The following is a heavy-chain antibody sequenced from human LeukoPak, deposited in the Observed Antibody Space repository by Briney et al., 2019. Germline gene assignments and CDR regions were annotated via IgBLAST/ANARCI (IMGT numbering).Heavy chain of an antibody. Sequence: SETLSLTCTVSGGSISSSSYYWGWIRQPPGKGLEWIGSIYYSGSTYYNPSLKSRVTISVDTSKNQFSLKLSSVTAADTAVYYCARGRGTYYYDSSGYRTPPYYYYGMDVWGQGTTVTVSS. D-gene: IGHD3-22*01. J-gene: IGHJ6*02. CDR2: IYYSGST. V-gene: IGHV4-39*07. CDR3: ARGRGTYYYDSSGYRTPPYYYYGMDV. CDR1: GGSISSSSYY.